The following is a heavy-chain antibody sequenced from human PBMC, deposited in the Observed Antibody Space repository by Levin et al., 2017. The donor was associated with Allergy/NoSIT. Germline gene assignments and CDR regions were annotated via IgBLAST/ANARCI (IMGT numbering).Heavy chain of an antibody. D-gene: IGHD3-10*01. CDR1: GFTFSTYA. CDR2: ISFDGNNK. V-gene: IGHV3-30*18. CDR3: AKGPAPPVWVTMIRGVNDAFDI. Sequence: PGGSLRLSFAASGFTFSTYAMHWVRQAPGKGLEWVTVISFDGNNKYYADSVKGRFTTSRDNSKNTLYLRMNSLRAEDTAVYYCAKGPAPPVWVTMIRGVNDAFDIWGQGTKVTVSS. J-gene: IGHJ3*02.